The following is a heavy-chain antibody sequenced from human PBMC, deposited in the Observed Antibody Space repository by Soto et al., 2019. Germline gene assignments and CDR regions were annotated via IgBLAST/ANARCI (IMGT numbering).Heavy chain of an antibody. D-gene: IGHD6-19*01. V-gene: IGHV3-30*02. CDR2: ISSDGSNK. Sequence: PGGSLRLSCVVSGFTLRSYGMHWVRQAPGKGLEWVASISSDGSNKYYVDSVKGRFTISRDNSKNTQYLQMNSLRPEDTAMYYCAKKGLAQETGWATGTLDYWGQGTLVTVSS. CDR3: AKKGLAQETGWATGTLDY. J-gene: IGHJ4*02. CDR1: GFTLRSYG.